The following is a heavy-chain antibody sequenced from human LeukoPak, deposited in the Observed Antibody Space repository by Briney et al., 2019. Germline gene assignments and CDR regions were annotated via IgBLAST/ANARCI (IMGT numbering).Heavy chain of an antibody. J-gene: IGHJ4*02. Sequence: ASVTVSCTASGGTFSSYAISWVRQAPGQGLEWMGGIIPIFGTANYAQKFQGRVTITTDESTSTAYMELSSLRSEDTAVYYCARDDDCSSTSCYNWGQGTLVTVSS. CDR2: IIPIFGTA. V-gene: IGHV1-69*05. CDR3: ARDDDCSSTSCYN. CDR1: GGTFSSYA. D-gene: IGHD2-2*01.